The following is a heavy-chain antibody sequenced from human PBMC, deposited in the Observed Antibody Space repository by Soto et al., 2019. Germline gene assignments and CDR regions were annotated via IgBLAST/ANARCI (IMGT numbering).Heavy chain of an antibody. J-gene: IGHJ5*02. D-gene: IGHD5-18*01. CDR3: ARLPLLVDTAMVS. V-gene: IGHV5-10-1*01. Sequence: PGESLKISCKGSGYSFTSYWISWVRQMPGKGLEWMGRIDPSDSYTNYSPSFQGHVTISADKSISTAXXXXXXXXXSDTAMYYCARLPLLVDTAMVSWGQGTLVTVSS. CDR1: GYSFTSYW. CDR2: IDPSDSYT.